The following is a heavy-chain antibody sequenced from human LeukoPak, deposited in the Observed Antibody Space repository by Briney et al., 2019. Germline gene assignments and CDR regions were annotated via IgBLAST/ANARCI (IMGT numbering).Heavy chain of an antibody. J-gene: IGHJ4*02. CDR2: INPNSGGT. V-gene: IGHV1-2*02. CDR1: GYTFTGYY. CDR3: ATNIRHTVTTNFDY. Sequence: GASVKVSCKASGYTFTGYYMHWVRQAPGQGLEWMGWINPNSGGTNYAQKFQGRVTMTRVTSISTAYMELSRLRSDDTAVYYCATNIRHTVTTNFDYWGQGTLVTVSS. D-gene: IGHD4-17*01.